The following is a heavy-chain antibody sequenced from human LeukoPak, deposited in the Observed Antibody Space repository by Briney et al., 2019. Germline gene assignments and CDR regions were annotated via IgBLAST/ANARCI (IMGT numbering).Heavy chain of an antibody. V-gene: IGHV4-61*05. CDR1: GGSISISSYY. CDR2: IYYSGST. J-gene: IGHJ3*02. CDR3: ARLGRSAAVAGTVVAFDI. D-gene: IGHD6-19*01. Sequence: SETLSLTCTVSGGSISISSYYWSWIRQPPGKGLEWIGYIYYSGSTNYNPSLKSRVTISVDTSKNQFSLKLSSVTAADTAVYYCARLGRSAAVAGTVVAFDIWGQGTMVTVSS.